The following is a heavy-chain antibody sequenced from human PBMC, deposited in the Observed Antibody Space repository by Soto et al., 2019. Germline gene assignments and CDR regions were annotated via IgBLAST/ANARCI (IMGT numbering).Heavy chain of an antibody. J-gene: IGHJ5*02. CDR1: GFTFSSYS. CDR3: ARDRLTSKYNWFDP. CDR2: ISSSSSTI. Sequence: VGSLRLSCAASGFTFSSYSMNWVRQAPGKGLEWVSYISSSSSTIYYADSVKGRFTISRDNAKNSLYLQMNSLRDEDTAVYYCARDRLTSKYNWFDPWGQGTLVTVSS. D-gene: IGHD6-6*01. V-gene: IGHV3-48*02.